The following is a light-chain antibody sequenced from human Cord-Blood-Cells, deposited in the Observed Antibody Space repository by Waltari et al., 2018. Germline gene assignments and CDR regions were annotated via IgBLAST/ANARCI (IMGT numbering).Light chain of an antibody. CDR1: GPNIGRNY. J-gene: IGLJ3*02. Sequence: QSVLDQPSSASGTPGQRVSNPFSGSGPNIGRNYVSWYQPPPGPAPKLLIYRHKRPSGVPGRFSGAKSGTSASLAISGLLSEDEADYYCAAWDDSLSGRVFGGGTKLTVL. CDR3: AAWDDSLSGRV. V-gene: IGLV1-47*01. CDR2: RH.